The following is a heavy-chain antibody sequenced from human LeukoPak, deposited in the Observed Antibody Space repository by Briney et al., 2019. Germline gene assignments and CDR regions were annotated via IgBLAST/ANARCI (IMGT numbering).Heavy chain of an antibody. J-gene: IGHJ5*02. Sequence: PSETLSLTCAVYGGSFSSYYWSWIRQPPGKGLEWIGEINHSGSTNYNPSLKSRVTISVDTSKNQFSLKLSSVTAADTAVYYCARGYIRNWFDPWGQGTLVTVSS. CDR3: ARGYIRNWFDP. D-gene: IGHD4-11*01. CDR2: INHSGST. V-gene: IGHV4-34*01. CDR1: GGSFSSYY.